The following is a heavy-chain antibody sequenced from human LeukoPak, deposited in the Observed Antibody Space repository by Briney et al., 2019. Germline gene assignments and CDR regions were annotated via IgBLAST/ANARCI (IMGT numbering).Heavy chain of an antibody. D-gene: IGHD6-19*01. V-gene: IGHV3-64D*06. CDR1: VFTFRTRP. CDR2: SSANGGST. J-gene: IGHJ4*02. Sequence: PGGSLRLSCSGSVFTFRTRPMHWVRQAPGKGLEYVSGSSANGGSTYYADSAKGRFIISRDNSKNTVYPQMSSLRPEDTAMYYCVNQISGWVYWGQGTLVTVSS. CDR3: VNQISGWVY.